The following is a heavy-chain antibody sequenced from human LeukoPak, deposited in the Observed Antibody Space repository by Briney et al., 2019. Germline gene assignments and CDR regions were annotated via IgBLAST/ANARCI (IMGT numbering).Heavy chain of an antibody. V-gene: IGHV3-30*18. D-gene: IGHD6-13*01. CDR2: ISYDGSNK. CDR3: AKSGGLAAAGLGY. CDR1: GFTFRNYG. Sequence: GGSLRLSCAASGFTFRNYGMHWVRQAPGKGLEWVAVISYDGSNKYYADPVKGRFTISRDNSKNTLYLQMNSLRAEDTAVYYCAKSGGLAAAGLGYWGQGTLVTVSS. J-gene: IGHJ4*02.